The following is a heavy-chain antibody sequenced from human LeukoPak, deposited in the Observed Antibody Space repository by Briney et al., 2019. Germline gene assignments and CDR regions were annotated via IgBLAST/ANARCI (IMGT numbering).Heavy chain of an antibody. J-gene: IGHJ4*02. CDR1: RFTIYNYW. V-gene: IGHV3-7*01. D-gene: IGHD3-10*01. CDR2: INQDGSEK. CDR3: ARDYGSGTYYNSAY. Sequence: GGSLRLSCAASRFTIYNYWMSWVRQAPGKGLEWVANINQDGSEKYYVDSVKGRFTISRDNAQNSLYLQMNSLRAEDTAVYYCARDYGSGTYYNSAYWGQGTLVTVSS.